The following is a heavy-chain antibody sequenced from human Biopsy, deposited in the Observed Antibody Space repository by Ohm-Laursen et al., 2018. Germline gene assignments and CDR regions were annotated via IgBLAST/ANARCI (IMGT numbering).Heavy chain of an antibody. V-gene: IGHV1-18*01. CDR3: ARDRWPHVTLLGLVVFDF. D-gene: IGHD3-3*01. Sequence: ASVKVSCKASGYTFTNYGISWVRQAPGQGLEWMGWISPYNGDTDYAQKLQGRVTMTTDTTTSTAYMDLRSLRSDDTAVYYCARDRWPHVTLLGLVVFDFWGQGTLVIVSS. CDR2: ISPYNGDT. J-gene: IGHJ4*02. CDR1: GYTFTNYG.